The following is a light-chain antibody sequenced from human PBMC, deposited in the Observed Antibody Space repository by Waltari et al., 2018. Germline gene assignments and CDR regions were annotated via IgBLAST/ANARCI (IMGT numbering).Light chain of an antibody. CDR2: EVT. Sequence: QSALTQPASVSGSPGQSITISCTGTSSDVGRYNFVSWYQQPPGKAPQLMIYEVTKRPSGVSNRFSGSKSGNTASLTISGLQAEDEADYYCSSYAGSSTIYVFGTGTKVTVL. CDR3: SSYAGSSTIYV. J-gene: IGLJ1*01. CDR1: SSDVGRYNF. V-gene: IGLV2-23*02.